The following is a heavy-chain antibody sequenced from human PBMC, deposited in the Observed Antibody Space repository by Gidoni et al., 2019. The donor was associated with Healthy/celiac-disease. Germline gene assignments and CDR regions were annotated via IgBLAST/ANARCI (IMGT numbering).Heavy chain of an antibody. CDR1: GYTFTSYD. D-gene: IGHD6-13*01. CDR2: MNPNSGNT. Sequence: QVQLVQSGAELKKPGASVKVSCKASGYTFTSYDINWVRQATGQALEWMGWMNPNSGNTGYAQKFQGRVTMTRNTSISTAYMGLSSLRSEDTAVYYCARGGISWYRFTMGSWGQGTLVTVSS. CDR3: ARGGISWYRFTMGS. J-gene: IGHJ5*02. V-gene: IGHV1-8*01.